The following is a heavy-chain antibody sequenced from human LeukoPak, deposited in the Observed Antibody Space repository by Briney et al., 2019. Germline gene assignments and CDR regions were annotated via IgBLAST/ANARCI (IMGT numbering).Heavy chain of an antibody. CDR3: ARGGKYGDQSLGWFDP. D-gene: IGHD4-17*01. J-gene: IGHJ5*02. CDR1: GGTFISYA. CDR2: IIPIFGTA. Sequence: GASVKVSCKASGGTFISYAISWVRQAPGQGLEWMGGIIPIFGTANYAQKFQGRVTITADESTSTAYMELSSLRSEDTAVYFCARGGKYGDQSLGWFDPWGQGTLVTVSS. V-gene: IGHV1-69*13.